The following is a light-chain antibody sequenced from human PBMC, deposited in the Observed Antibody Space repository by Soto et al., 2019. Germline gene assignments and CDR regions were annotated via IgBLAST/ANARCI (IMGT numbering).Light chain of an antibody. V-gene: IGKV3-20*01. CDR3: QQYGSSGT. CDR1: QSVSSSS. J-gene: IGKJ1*01. Sequence: EIVLTQSPGTLSLSPGERATLTCRASQSVSSSSLAWYQQKSGQAPRLLIYDASSRATGIPDRFSGSGSGTDFTLIISSLEPEDFAVYYCQQYGSSGTFGQGTKVDI. CDR2: DAS.